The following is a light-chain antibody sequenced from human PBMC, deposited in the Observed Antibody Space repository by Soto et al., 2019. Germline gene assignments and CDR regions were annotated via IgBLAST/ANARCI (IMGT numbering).Light chain of an antibody. CDR2: GAS. Sequence: EIVLTQSPGTLSLSPGERATLSFRASQSLTNNYFAWYQQKPGRALRLLIYGASTRATGIPARISGSGSGTEFTLTISRLEPEDFAVYYCQQYGSSSWTFGQGTKVDIK. CDR3: QQYGSSSWT. J-gene: IGKJ1*01. V-gene: IGKV3-20*01. CDR1: QSLTNNY.